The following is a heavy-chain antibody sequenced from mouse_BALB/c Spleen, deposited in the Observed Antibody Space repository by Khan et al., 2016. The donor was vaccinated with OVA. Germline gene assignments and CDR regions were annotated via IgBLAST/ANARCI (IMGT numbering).Heavy chain of an antibody. Sequence: QVQLQQPGAELARPGASVKLSCTASGYTFTDYYINWVKQRTGQGFEWIGGISTDSGDTNYNEEFMGSVALTADNSSSTAYMQLSSLTSEATAAYGWARRNDVGYTVAYWGQGTLLTVSA. CDR1: GYTFTDYY. D-gene: IGHD1-2*01. CDR3: ARRNDVGYTVAY. J-gene: IGHJ3*01. CDR2: ISTDSGDT. V-gene: IGHV1-77*01.